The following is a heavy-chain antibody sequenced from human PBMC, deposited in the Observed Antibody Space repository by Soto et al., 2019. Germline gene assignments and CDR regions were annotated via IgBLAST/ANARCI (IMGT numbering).Heavy chain of an antibody. CDR2: INNDGSRI. CDR3: ARDVQYQSFDY. V-gene: IGHV3-74*01. D-gene: IGHD2-2*01. J-gene: IGHJ4*02. CDR1: GFTFSSYW. Sequence: GGSLRLSCAASGFTFSSYWMHWVRQTPGKGLVWVSCINNDGSRIRYADSVKGRFTISRDNAKNTLYLQMNSLRDEDTAVYHCARDVQYQSFDYWGQGILVTVSS.